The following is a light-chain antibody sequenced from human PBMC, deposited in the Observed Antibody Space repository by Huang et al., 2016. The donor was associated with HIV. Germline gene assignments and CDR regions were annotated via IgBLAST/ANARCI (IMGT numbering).Light chain of an antibody. CDR3: QQYNNWPRT. V-gene: IGKV3-15*01. CDR1: QSVRSN. Sequence: EIVMTQSPATMSVSPGGRATLSCRASQSVRSNLAWYQHKPGQAPRGLIYGASTRATGVPARFSGSGSETEFTLTISSLQSEDFALYYCQQYNNWPRTFGQGTKVEIK. J-gene: IGKJ1*01. CDR2: GAS.